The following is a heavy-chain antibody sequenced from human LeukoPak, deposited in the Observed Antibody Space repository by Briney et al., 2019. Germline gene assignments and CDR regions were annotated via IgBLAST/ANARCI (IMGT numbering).Heavy chain of an antibody. CDR2: IRYDASNK. D-gene: IGHD5-24*01. Sequence: GGSLRLSCAASGFTFSSYGMHWVRQAPGKGLEWVAFIRYDASNKYYADSVKGRFTISRDNSKNTLYLQMNSLRAEDTAVYYCAKDKDGYNYDAFDIWGQGTMVTVSS. CDR3: AKDKDGYNYDAFDI. CDR1: GFTFSSYG. J-gene: IGHJ3*02. V-gene: IGHV3-30*02.